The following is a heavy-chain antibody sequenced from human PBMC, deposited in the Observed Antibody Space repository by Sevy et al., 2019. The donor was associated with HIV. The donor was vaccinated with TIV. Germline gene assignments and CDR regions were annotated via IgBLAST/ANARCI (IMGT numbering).Heavy chain of an antibody. J-gene: IGHJ4*02. Sequence: GGSLRLSCAASGFTFSNYGMHWVRQVPGKGLEWVAVIWYDGSNYDYADSVKGRFSVSRDNSKNTLYLEMKSLRPEDTAVYFCAKDFNSIAMPAFPDNWGQGTRVTVSS. D-gene: IGHD2-2*01. CDR1: GFTFSNYG. CDR2: IWYDGSNY. CDR3: AKDFNSIAMPAFPDN. V-gene: IGHV3-33*06.